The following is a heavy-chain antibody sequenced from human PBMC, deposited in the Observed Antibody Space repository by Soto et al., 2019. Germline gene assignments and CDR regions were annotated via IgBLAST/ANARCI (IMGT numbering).Heavy chain of an antibody. CDR1: GFSLSNARTG. J-gene: IGHJ2*01. CDR3: ARIRPVDCSGGSCYEDWYFDL. V-gene: IGHV2-26*01. Sequence: QVTLKESGPVLVKPTETLTLTCTVSGFSLSNARTGVSWIRQPPGKALQRLAQIFSNYEKASSTSLKSRLTISKDNSKSHLVHTMTHTDPVDNATYYCARIRPVDCSGGSCYEDWYFDLWGRGTLVTVSS. CDR2: IFSNYEK. D-gene: IGHD2-15*01.